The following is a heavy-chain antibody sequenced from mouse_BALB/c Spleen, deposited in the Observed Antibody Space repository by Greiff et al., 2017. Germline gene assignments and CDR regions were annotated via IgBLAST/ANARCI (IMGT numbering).Heavy chain of an antibody. CDR1: GYTFTSYV. Sequence: VHVKQSGPELVKPGASVKMSCKASGYTFTSYVMHWVKQKPGQGLEWIGYINPYNDGTKYNEKFKGKATLTSDKSSSTAYMELSSLTSEDSAVYYCARSGYTRYFEVWGAGTTVTVSS. J-gene: IGHJ1*01. V-gene: IGHV1-14*01. CDR2: INPYNDGT. D-gene: IGHD3-1*01. CDR3: ARSGYTRYFEV.